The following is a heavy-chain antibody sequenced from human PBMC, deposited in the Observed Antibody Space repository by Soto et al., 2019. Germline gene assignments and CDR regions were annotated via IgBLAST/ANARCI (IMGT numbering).Heavy chain of an antibody. CDR3: ANLSRNSKNWFDP. J-gene: IGHJ5*02. D-gene: IGHD6-13*01. Sequence: EVQLLESGGGLVQPGGSLRLSCAVSRFTFSSYSFSWVRQPPGKGLEWIARISVSGGSTHYADPVKCRFTVSRDNSKNTLYLQMNNLRAEDTAVYYCANLSRNSKNWFDPWGQGTLVTVSS. CDR1: RFTFSSYS. CDR2: ISVSGGST. V-gene: IGHV3-23*01.